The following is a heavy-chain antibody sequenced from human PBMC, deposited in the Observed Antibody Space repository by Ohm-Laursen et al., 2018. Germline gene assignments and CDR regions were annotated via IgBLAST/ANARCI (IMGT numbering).Heavy chain of an antibody. V-gene: IGHV3-23*01. CDR2: ISAGGSAP. CDR3: AKMSSGWPPNA. J-gene: IGHJ5*02. CDR1: GFTFSSYS. Sequence: SLRLSCSASGFTFSSYSMNWVRQAPGKGLEWISGISAGGSAPYYADSVKGRFTIFRDNSKNLLFLQMNSLTTEDTAVFYCAKMSSGWPPNAWGQGTLVTVSS. D-gene: IGHD6-19*01.